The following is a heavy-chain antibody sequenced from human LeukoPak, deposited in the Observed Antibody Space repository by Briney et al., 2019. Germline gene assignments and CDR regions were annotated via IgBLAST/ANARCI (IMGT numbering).Heavy chain of an antibody. CDR3: ARTLSRWDPFDY. V-gene: IGHV4-59*01. Sequence: SETLSLTCTVSGGSISSYYWSWIRQPPGKGLEWIGYIYYTGSTNYNPSLKSRVIISLDTSKNQFSLKLSSVTAADTAVYYCARTLSRWDPFDYWGQGTLVTVSS. J-gene: IGHJ4*02. CDR2: IYYTGST. D-gene: IGHD1-26*01. CDR1: GGSISSYY.